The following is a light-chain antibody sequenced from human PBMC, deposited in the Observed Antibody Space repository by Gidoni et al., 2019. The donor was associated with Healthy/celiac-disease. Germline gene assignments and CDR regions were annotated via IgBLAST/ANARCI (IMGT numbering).Light chain of an antibody. CDR3: SSYTSSNTLEV. CDR1: SSDIGGYNY. V-gene: IGLV2-14*01. J-gene: IGLJ1*01. Sequence: QSALTQPAAVSGSPGPSITISCTGTSSDIGGYNYVSWYQQHPSKAPKFMIFDVNNRPSGVSNRFSGSKSGNTASLTISGLQPEDEADYYCSSYTSSNTLEVFGTGTKVTVL. CDR2: DVN.